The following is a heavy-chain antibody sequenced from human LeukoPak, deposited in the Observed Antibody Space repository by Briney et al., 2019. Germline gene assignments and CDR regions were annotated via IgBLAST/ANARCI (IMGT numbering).Heavy chain of an antibody. CDR3: RVRGPISRFDY. D-gene: IGHD3-10*01. CDR2: FDPEDGET. J-gene: IGHJ4*02. V-gene: IGHV1-24*01. CDR1: GYTLTELS. Sequence: ASVKVSGKVSGYTLTELSMHWVRQAPGKGLEWMGGFDPEDGETIYAQKFQGRVTMTEDTSTDTAYMELSSLRSEGTAVYYCRVRGPISRFDYWGQGTLVTVSS.